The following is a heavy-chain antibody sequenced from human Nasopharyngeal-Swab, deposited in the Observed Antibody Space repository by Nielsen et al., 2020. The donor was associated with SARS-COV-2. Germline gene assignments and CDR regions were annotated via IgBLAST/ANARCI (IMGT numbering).Heavy chain of an antibody. CDR1: GFTFSSYG. CDR2: INSGDSST. Sequence: GGSLRLSCAASGFTFSSYGMNWVRQAPGKGLEWVSVINSGDSSTYYADSVRGRFTISRDNSKNMLYLQMDSLRVEDTAIYYCTKDRSSSWYYFDYWGQGTLVTVSS. D-gene: IGHD6-13*01. CDR3: TKDRSSSWYYFDY. J-gene: IGHJ4*02. V-gene: IGHV3-23*03.